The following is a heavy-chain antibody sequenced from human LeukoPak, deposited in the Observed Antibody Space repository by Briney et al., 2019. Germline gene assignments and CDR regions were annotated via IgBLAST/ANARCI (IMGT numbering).Heavy chain of an antibody. V-gene: IGHV3-30-3*01. CDR3: AREGYDFWSGPDAFDI. CDR2: ISYDGSNK. D-gene: IGHD3-3*01. Sequence: PGGSLRLSCAASGFTVSSNYMSWVRQAPGKGLEWVAVISYDGSNKYYADSVKGRFTISRDNSKNTLYLQMNSLRAEDTAVYYCAREGYDFWSGPDAFDIWGQGTMVTVSS. J-gene: IGHJ3*02. CDR1: GFTVSSNY.